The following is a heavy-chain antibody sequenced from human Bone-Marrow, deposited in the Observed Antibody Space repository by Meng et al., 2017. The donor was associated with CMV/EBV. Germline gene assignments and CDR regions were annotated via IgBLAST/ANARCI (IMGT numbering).Heavy chain of an antibody. D-gene: IGHD3-10*01. Sequence: ASVKVSCKASGYTFTGYYMHWVRQAPGQGLEWMGWINPNSGGTNYAQKFQGRVTMTTDTSTSTAYMELRSLRSDDTAVYYCAREVKGAMVRGERIHYYYGMDVWGQGTTVTVSS. CDR3: AREVKGAMVRGERIHYYYGMDV. CDR1: GYTFTGYY. V-gene: IGHV1-2*02. J-gene: IGHJ6*02. CDR2: INPNSGGT.